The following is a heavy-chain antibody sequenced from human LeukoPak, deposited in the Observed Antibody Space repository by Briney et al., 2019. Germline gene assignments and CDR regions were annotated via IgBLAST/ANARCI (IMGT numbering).Heavy chain of an antibody. J-gene: IGHJ4*02. D-gene: IGHD3-10*01. Sequence: GGSLILSCAASGFTFSSYGMHWVRQAPGKGLEWVAVIWYDGSNKYYADSVKGRFTISRDNSKNTLYLQMNSLRAEDTAVYYCARDLGHTSGLDYWGQGTLVTVSS. CDR2: IWYDGSNK. V-gene: IGHV3-33*01. CDR1: GFTFSSYG. CDR3: ARDLGHTSGLDY.